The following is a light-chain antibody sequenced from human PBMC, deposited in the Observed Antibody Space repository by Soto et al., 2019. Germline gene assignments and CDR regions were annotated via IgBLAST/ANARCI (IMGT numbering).Light chain of an antibody. CDR2: DAS. CDR3: QQYSNWPPVYT. CDR1: QSVSNK. J-gene: IGKJ2*01. V-gene: IGKV3D-15*01. Sequence: EIVMTQSPATLSVSPGERATLSCRASQSVSNKLAWYQQKPGQAPRLVIYDASTRATGIPARFSGSGSGTEFTLTISSLQSEDFAVYYCQQYSNWPPVYTFGQGTQVEIK.